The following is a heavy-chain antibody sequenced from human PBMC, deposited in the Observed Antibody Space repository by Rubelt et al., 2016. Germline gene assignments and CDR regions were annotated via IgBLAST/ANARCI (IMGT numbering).Heavy chain of an antibody. D-gene: IGHD3-3*01. V-gene: IGHV2-70*01. CDR2: IDWVDDK. CDR3: ATGRFLEWPYQL. CDR1: GFSLSTSGMC. Sequence: QVTLRESGPALVKPTQTLTLTCTFSGFSLSTSGMCVSWIRQPPGKALEWLALIDWVDDKYYSNSLKTRLTISKDTSNNQVVRTMTDMNPVDTATYYCATGRFLEWPYQLWGQGTMVTVSS. J-gene: IGHJ3*01.